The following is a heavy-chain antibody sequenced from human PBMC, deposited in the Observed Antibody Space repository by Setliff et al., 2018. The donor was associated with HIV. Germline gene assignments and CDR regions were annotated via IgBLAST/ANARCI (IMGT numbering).Heavy chain of an antibody. D-gene: IGHD6-13*01. Sequence: ASVKVSCKASGYTFTSSYMHWVRQAPGQGLEWMGIINPSSGGTTYAQIFQGRVTMTRDTSTSTAYMELSSLRSEDTAVYYCARSSIAAAGAYYYYMDVWGKGTTVTVSS. CDR3: ARSSIAAAGAYYYYMDV. CDR1: GYTFTSSY. J-gene: IGHJ6*03. CDR2: INPSSGGT. V-gene: IGHV1-46*01.